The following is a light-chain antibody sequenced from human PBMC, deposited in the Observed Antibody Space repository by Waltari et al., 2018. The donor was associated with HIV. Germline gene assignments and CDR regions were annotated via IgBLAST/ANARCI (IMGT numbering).Light chain of an antibody. V-gene: IGLV2-8*01. CDR3: SSYAGSSHVV. CDR1: SGDVGRSDY. J-gene: IGLJ1*01. Sequence: QSALTQPTSASGSPGQSITISCTGSSGDVGRSDYVSWYQQHPGQAPKVIIYDFTGRPSGVPDRFSGSKSGNPASLTISGLQAEDEADYYCSSYAGSSHVVFGAGTKLTVL. CDR2: DFT.